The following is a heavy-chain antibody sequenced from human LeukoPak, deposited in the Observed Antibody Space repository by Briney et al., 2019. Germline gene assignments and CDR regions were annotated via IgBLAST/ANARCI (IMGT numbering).Heavy chain of an antibody. Sequence: PSETLSLTCTVSGGSISSYYWSWIRQPPGKGLEWIGYIYYSGSTNYKPSLKSRVTISVDTSKNQFSLKLSSVTAADTAVYYCARAESQDSSGYYFSRTPSVYFDYWGQGTLVTVSS. CDR2: IYYSGST. CDR1: GGSISSYY. V-gene: IGHV4-59*01. D-gene: IGHD3-22*01. CDR3: ARAESQDSSGYYFSRTPSVYFDY. J-gene: IGHJ4*02.